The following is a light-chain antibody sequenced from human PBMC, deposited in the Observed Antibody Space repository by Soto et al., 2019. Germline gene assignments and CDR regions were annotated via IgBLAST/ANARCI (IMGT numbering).Light chain of an antibody. Sequence: DIVMTQSPATLPVSPGERATLSCRASQSLSATVAWYQQKSGQAPRLLIYSASTRAAGVPARFSGGGSGPDFTLTITSLQSESFGVYYCQQYNGWPTTFGQGTKVEIK. CDR3: QQYNGWPTT. J-gene: IGKJ1*01. V-gene: IGKV3-15*01. CDR1: QSLSAT. CDR2: SAS.